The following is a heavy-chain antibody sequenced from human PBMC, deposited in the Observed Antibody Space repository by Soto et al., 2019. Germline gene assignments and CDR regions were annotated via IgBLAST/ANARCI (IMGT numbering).Heavy chain of an antibody. V-gene: IGHV3-48*02. Sequence: GGSLRLSCAASGFTFSSYSMNWVRQAPGKGLEWVSYISSSSSTIYYADSVKGRFTISRDNAKNSLYLQMNSLRDEDTAVYYCGGAAAGTSAYYYYGMDVWGQGTTVTVSS. CDR1: GFTFSSYS. D-gene: IGHD6-13*01. J-gene: IGHJ6*02. CDR2: ISSSSSTI. CDR3: GGAAAGTSAYYYYGMDV.